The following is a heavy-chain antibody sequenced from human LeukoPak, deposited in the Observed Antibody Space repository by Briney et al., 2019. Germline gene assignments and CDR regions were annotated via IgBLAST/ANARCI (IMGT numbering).Heavy chain of an antibody. CDR3: AKDSRGIGELYYYFDY. D-gene: IGHD3-10*01. CDR2: ISWDGGST. Sequence: PGGSLRLSCAASGFTFDDYTMHWVRQAPGEGLEWVSLISWDGGSTYYADSVKGRFTISRDNSKNSLYLQMNSLRTEDTALYYCAKDSRGIGELYYYFDYWGQGTLVTVSS. CDR1: GFTFDDYT. V-gene: IGHV3-43*01. J-gene: IGHJ4*02.